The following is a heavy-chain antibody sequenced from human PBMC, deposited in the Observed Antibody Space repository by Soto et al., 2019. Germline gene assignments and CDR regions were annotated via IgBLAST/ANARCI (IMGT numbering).Heavy chain of an antibody. CDR3: ARGSSKREDPPSPDY. J-gene: IGHJ4*02. CDR2: IWYDGSNK. V-gene: IGHV3-33*01. CDR1: GFTFSSYG. Sequence: QVQLVESGGGVVQPGRSLRLSCAASGFTFSSYGLHWVRQAPGKGLEWVAVIWYDGSNKYYADSVKGRFTISRDNSKNTLYLQMNSLRAEDTAVYYCARGSSKREDPPSPDYWGQGTLVTVSS. D-gene: IGHD3-10*01.